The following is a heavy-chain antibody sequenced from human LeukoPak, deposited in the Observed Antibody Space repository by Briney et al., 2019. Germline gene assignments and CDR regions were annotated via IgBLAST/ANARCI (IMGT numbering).Heavy chain of an antibody. V-gene: IGHV3-23*01. CDR3: ARQMTPHGNFDY. CDR1: GFTFTSYA. J-gene: IGHJ4*02. Sequence: GGSLRLSCAASGFTFTSYAMNWVRQAPGKGLEWVSTISGSGSSTYYVDSVKGRFTISRDNSKNTLYLQMNNLRAEDTAVYYCARQMTPHGNFDYWGQGTLVTVSS. D-gene: IGHD1-26*01. CDR2: ISGSGSST.